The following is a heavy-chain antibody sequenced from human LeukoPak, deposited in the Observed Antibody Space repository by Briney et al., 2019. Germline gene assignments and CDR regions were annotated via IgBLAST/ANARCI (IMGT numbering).Heavy chain of an antibody. J-gene: IGHJ4*02. V-gene: IGHV3-9*01. Sequence: GGSLRLSCAASGFTFSSYAMSWVRQAPGKGLEWVSGISWNSGSIGYADSVKGRFTISRDNAKNSLYLQMNSLRAEDTALYYCAKSGPFGSSGYYFDYWGQGTLVTVSS. D-gene: IGHD3-22*01. CDR2: ISWNSGSI. CDR3: AKSGPFGSSGYYFDY. CDR1: GFTFSSYA.